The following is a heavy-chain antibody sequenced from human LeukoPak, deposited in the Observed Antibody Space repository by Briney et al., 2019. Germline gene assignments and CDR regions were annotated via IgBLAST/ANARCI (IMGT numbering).Heavy chain of an antibody. J-gene: IGHJ6*03. V-gene: IGHV4-39*01. CDR2: IYYSGST. CDR3: ARGREVDYYYMDV. CDR1: GGSISSSSYY. D-gene: IGHD1-26*01. Sequence: SETLSLTCTVSGGSISSSSYYWGWIRQPPGKGLEWIGSIYYSGSTYYNPSLKSRVTISVDTSKNQFSLKLSSVTAADTAVYYCARGREVDYYYMDVWGKGTTVTVSS.